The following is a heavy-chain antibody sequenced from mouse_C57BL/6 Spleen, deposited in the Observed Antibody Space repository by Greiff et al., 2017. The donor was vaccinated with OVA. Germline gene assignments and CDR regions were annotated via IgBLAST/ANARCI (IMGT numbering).Heavy chain of an antibody. Sequence: EVKLEESGPGLVKPSQSLSLTCSVTGYSITSGYYWNWIRQFPGNKLEWMGYISYDGSNNYNPSLKNRISITRDTSKNQLFLKLNSVTTEDTATYYCALFYYDYGGFAYWGQGTLVTVAA. V-gene: IGHV3-6*01. D-gene: IGHD2-4*01. CDR2: ISYDGSN. CDR1: GYSITSGYY. J-gene: IGHJ3*01. CDR3: ALFYYDYGGFAY.